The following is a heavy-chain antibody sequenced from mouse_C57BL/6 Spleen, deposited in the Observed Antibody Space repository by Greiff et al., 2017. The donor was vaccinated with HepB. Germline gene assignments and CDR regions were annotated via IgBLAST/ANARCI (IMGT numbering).Heavy chain of an antibody. V-gene: IGHV1-53*01. Sequence: QVQLQQPGTELVKPGASVKLSCKASGYTFTSYWMHWVKQRPGQGLEWIGNINPSNGGTNYNEKFKSKATLTVDKSSSTAYMELSSLTSEDSAVYYCARLLRYGSSYDYAMDYWGQGTSVTVSS. D-gene: IGHD1-1*01. CDR1: GYTFTSYW. CDR2: INPSNGGT. CDR3: ARLLRYGSSYDYAMDY. J-gene: IGHJ4*01.